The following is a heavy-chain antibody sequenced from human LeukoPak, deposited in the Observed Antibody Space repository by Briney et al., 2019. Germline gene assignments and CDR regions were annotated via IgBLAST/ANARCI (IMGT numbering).Heavy chain of an antibody. D-gene: IGHD2-15*01. CDR3: AKQRCSAGSCSSTPDY. CDR2: ICNSGDSI. Sequence: GGSLRLSCSASGFIFSTYAMSWGRQAPGKGLEWVSGICNSGDSIYYADSVKGRFTISRDYTRKTVDLQMNSLRADDTAVYYCAKQRCSAGSCSSTPDYWGQGTPVIVSS. J-gene: IGHJ4*02. V-gene: IGHV3-23*01. CDR1: GFIFSTYA.